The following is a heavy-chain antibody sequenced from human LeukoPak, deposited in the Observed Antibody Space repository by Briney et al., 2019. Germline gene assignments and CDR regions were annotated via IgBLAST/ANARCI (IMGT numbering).Heavy chain of an antibody. CDR2: IYSSGST. CDR3: ARIYQSSGISSGYFDY. D-gene: IGHD6-19*01. CDR1: GGSITTYY. Sequence: KPSQTLSLTCTASGGSITTYYCSWTPHPAGKGLECIGRIYSSGSTSYNPSLKSRVTMSVDTSKNQVSLKLSSATAADTAMYHCARIYQSSGISSGYFDYWGQGTLVTVSS. J-gene: IGHJ4*02. V-gene: IGHV4-4*07.